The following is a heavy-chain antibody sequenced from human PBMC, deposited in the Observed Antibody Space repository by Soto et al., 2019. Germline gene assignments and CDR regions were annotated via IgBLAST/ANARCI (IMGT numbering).Heavy chain of an antibody. J-gene: IGHJ6*02. CDR2: IYYSGST. Sequence: PSETLSLTCTVSGGSISSGGYYWSWIRQHPGKGLEWIGYIYYSGSTYYNPSLKSRVTISVDTSKNQFSLKLSSVTAADTAVYYCARGVWFGDLHYYYYGMDVWGQGTTVTVSS. CDR3: ARGVWFGDLHYYYYGMDV. CDR1: GGSISSGGYY. V-gene: IGHV4-31*03. D-gene: IGHD3-10*01.